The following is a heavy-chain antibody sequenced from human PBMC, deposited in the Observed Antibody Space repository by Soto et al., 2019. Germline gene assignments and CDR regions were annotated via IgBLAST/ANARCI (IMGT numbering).Heavy chain of an antibody. J-gene: IGHJ6*02. CDR1: WYSFLKYG. V-gene: IGHV1-18*01. D-gene: IGHD3-16*01. Sequence: GGPGEVPCKGPWYSFLKYGIAWVRQAPGQGLEWMGWISPYSGNTHYASKVQGRLTMTTDTSTSTAYMDLGSLTSDDTAVYYCAMVDNYVTPTPQDVWGQGTTVTVSS. CDR2: ISPYSGNT. CDR3: AMVDNYVTPTPQDV.